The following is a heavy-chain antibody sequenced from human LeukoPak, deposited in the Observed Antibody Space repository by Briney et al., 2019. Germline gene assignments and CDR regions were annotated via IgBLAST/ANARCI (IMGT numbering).Heavy chain of an antibody. D-gene: IGHD6-19*01. Sequence: GGSLRLSCAASGFTFSSYSMNWVRQAPGKGLEWVSSISSSSSYIYYADSVKGRFTISRDNAKNSLYLQMNSLRAEDTALYYCAKGYSSGWRSMYGDWGQGTLVTVSS. CDR3: AKGYSSGWRSMYGD. CDR1: GFTFSSYS. CDR2: ISSSSSYI. J-gene: IGHJ4*02. V-gene: IGHV3-21*04.